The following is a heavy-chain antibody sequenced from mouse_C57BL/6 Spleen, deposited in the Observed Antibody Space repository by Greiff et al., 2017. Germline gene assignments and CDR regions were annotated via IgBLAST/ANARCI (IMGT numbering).Heavy chain of an antibody. CDR3: ARSGTSYGDLDD. CDR2: ILPGSGST. J-gene: IGHJ1*03. Sequence: VQLQQSGAELVKPGASVKLSCKATGYTFTGYWIEWVKQRPGHGLEWIGEILPGSGSTNYTEKFKGKATFTADTSSNTAYMQLSSLTTEDSAIYCGARSGTSYGDLDDWGTGTTVTVSS. CDR1: GYTFTGYW. D-gene: IGHD1-1*01. V-gene: IGHV1-9*01.